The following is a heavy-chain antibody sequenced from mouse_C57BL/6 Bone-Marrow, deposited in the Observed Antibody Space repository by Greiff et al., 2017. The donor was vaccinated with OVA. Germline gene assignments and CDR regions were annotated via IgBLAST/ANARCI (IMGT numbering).Heavy chain of an antibody. D-gene: IGHD1-1*01. CDR3: TRYYGSSYRY. CDR2: IDPENGDT. J-gene: IGHJ2*01. CDR1: GFNIKDDY. Sequence: QESGAELVRPGASVKLSCTASGFNIKDDYMHWVKQRPEQGLEWIGWIDPENGDTEYASKFQGKATITADTSSNTAYLQLSSLTSEDTAVYYCTRYYGSSYRYWGQGTTLTVSS. V-gene: IGHV14-4*01.